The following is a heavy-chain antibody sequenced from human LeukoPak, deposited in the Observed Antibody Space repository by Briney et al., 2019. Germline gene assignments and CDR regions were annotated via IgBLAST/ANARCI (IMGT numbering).Heavy chain of an antibody. D-gene: IGHD5-12*01. CDR1: GFTFSSYW. V-gene: IGHV3-7*01. CDR2: IKQDGSEK. Sequence: GGSLRLSCAASGFTFSSYWMSWVRQAPGKGLEWVANIKQDGSEKNYVDSVKGRFTISRDNAKNSLDLQMNSLRAEDTPVYYCARAGGYASSWAYWGQGTLLTVSS. CDR3: ARAGGYASSWAY. J-gene: IGHJ4*02.